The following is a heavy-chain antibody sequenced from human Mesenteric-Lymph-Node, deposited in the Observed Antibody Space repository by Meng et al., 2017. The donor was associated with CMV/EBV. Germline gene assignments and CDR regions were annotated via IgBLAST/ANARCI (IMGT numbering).Heavy chain of an antibody. CDR2: VYYGGTT. D-gene: IGHD3-3*01. CDR3: ARAITIFGMVNSFDY. J-gene: IGHJ4*02. CDR1: GGSISSYY. V-gene: IGHV4-59*01. Sequence: ETLSLTCTVSGGSISSYYWNWIRQAPGKGLEWIGYVYYGGTTNYNPSLGSRVTISSDTSKDQFSLKLNSVTAADTAVYYCARAITIFGMVNSFDYWGQGALVTVSS.